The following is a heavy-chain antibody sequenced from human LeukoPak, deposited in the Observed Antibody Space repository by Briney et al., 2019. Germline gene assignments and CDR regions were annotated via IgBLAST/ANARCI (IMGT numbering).Heavy chain of an antibody. CDR1: GFTFSSYS. V-gene: IGHV3-21*01. CDR3: ARDYYSGSYTFDY. Sequence: GGSLRLSCAASGFTFSSYSMNWVRQAPGKGLEWVSSISSSISYIYYADSVKGRFTISRDNDKNSLYLQMNSLRAEDTAVYYCARDYYSGSYTFDYWGQGTLVTVSS. CDR2: ISSSISYI. J-gene: IGHJ4*02. D-gene: IGHD1-26*01.